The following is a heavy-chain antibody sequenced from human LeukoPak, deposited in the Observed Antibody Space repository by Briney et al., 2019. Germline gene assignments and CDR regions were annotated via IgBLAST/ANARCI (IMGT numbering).Heavy chain of an antibody. D-gene: IGHD6-19*01. CDR1: EFTFSSYW. CDR2: INRDGSEK. CDR3: ARVASDRYGDAFDV. Sequence: PGGSLRLSCVASEFTFSSYWMSWVRQAPGKGLEWVANINRDGSEKYYVDSVKGRFTISRDNVKKSLYLQMNSLRAEDTAPYYCARVASDRYGDAFDVWGQGTMLTVSS. J-gene: IGHJ3*01. V-gene: IGHV3-7*04.